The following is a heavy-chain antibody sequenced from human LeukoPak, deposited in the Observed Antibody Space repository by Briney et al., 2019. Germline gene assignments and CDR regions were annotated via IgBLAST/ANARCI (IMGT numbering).Heavy chain of an antibody. V-gene: IGHV3-30*02. CDR3: AKDMGCSSTSCYTGCFDY. Sequence: GGSLRLSCAASGFTSSSYGMHWVRQAPGKGLEWVAFIRYDGSNKYYADSVKGRFTISRDNSKNTLYLQMNSLRAEDTAVYYCAKDMGCSSTSCYTGCFDYWGQGTLVTVSS. CDR2: IRYDGSNK. CDR1: GFTSSSYG. D-gene: IGHD2-2*02. J-gene: IGHJ4*02.